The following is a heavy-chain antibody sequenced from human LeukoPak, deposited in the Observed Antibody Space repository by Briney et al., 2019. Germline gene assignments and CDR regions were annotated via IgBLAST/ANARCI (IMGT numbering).Heavy chain of an antibody. CDR3: ARDDPSRFGPYYFDY. V-gene: IGHV3-11*04. D-gene: IGHD3-10*01. Sequence: GGSLRLSCAVSAFTFSDNYMTWIRQAPGKGLESVSYISPSGTDISYADSVKGRFTISRDNARNSLYLQMNSLRAEDTAVYYCARDDPSRFGPYYFDYWGQGTLVTVSS. J-gene: IGHJ4*02. CDR2: ISPSGTDI. CDR1: AFTFSDNY.